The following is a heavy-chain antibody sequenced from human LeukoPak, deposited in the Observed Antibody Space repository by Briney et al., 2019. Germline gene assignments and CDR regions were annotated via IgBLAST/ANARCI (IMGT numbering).Heavy chain of an antibody. D-gene: IGHD2-2*01. Sequence: VGSLRLSCAASGFTFSSYAMSWVRQAPGKGLEWVSAISGSGGSTYYADSVKGRFTISRDNSKNTLYLQMNSLRAEDTAVYYCAKVQLYARYYYYGMDVWGQGTTVTVSS. CDR2: ISGSGGST. CDR1: GFTFSSYA. CDR3: AKVQLYARYYYYGMDV. V-gene: IGHV3-23*01. J-gene: IGHJ6*02.